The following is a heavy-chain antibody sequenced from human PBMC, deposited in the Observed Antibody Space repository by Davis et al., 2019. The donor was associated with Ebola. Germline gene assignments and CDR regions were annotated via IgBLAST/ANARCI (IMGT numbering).Heavy chain of an antibody. CDR3: ARESFTSGNYYTGYYYYGMDV. J-gene: IGHJ6*02. Sequence: MPSETLSLTCTVSGASITSYYWSWVRQPFGKGLEWIAYVYYDGSTHYNPSLKSRVNISLDTSKNQFSLKLSSVTAADTAVYYCARESFTSGNYYTGYYYYGMDVWGQGTTVTVSS. D-gene: IGHD3-10*01. CDR1: GASITSYY. V-gene: IGHV4-59*01. CDR2: VYYDGST.